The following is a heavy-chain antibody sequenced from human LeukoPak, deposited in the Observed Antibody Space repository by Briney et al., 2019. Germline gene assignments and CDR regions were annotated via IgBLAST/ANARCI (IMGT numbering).Heavy chain of an antibody. V-gene: IGHV6-1*01. D-gene: IGHD3-10*01. CDR2: TYYSSKRYN. Sequence: SQTLSLTCAISGDSVSSNSAAWNWIRQSPWIGLEWLGRTYYSSKRYNDYAVCVKSRITINPDTSKNQFFLQLNAVTPEDTAVYYCARGGPLGVDTFDIWDQGTMVTVSS. CDR1: GDSVSSNSAA. J-gene: IGHJ3*02. CDR3: ARGGPLGVDTFDI.